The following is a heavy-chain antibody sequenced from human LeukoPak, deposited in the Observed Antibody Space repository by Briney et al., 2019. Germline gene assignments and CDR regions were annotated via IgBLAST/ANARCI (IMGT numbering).Heavy chain of an antibody. D-gene: IGHD1-14*01. Sequence: PSETLSLTCTVSGYSISSGYYWGWIRQPPGKGLEWIGSIYHSGSTYYKPSLKSRVTISVDTSKSQFSLKLRSVTAADTAVYYCARVTSRLGWFDPWGQGTLVTVSS. CDR1: GYSISSGYY. V-gene: IGHV4-38-2*02. CDR2: IYHSGST. J-gene: IGHJ5*02. CDR3: ARVTSRLGWFDP.